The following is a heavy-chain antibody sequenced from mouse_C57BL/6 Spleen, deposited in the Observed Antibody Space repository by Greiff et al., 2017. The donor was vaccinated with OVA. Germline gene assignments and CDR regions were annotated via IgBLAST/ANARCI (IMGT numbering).Heavy chain of an antibody. J-gene: IGHJ2*01. V-gene: IGHV1-15*01. D-gene: IGHD1-1*01. CDR3: TRRDFITTVVADYFDY. CDR1: GYTFTDYE. CDR2: IDPETGGT. Sequence: VKLQQSGAELVRPGASVTLSCKASGYTFTDYEMHWVKQTPVHGLEWIGAIDPETGGTAYNQKFKGKAILTADKSSSTAYMELRSLTSEDSAVYYCTRRDFITTVVADYFDYWGQGTTLTVSS.